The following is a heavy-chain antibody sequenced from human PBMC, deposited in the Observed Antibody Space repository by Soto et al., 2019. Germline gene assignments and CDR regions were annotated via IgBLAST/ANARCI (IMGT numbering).Heavy chain of an antibody. CDR2: INPNSGGT. D-gene: IGHD4-17*01. Sequence: GASVKVSCKASGYTFIGYYMHWVRQAPGQGLEWMGWINPNSGGTNYAQKFQGRVTMTRDTSISTAYMDLTRLRSDDTAVYYCARDLSYGEAPNWFDPWGQGTLVTVSS. J-gene: IGHJ5*02. CDR3: ARDLSYGEAPNWFDP. CDR1: GYTFIGYY. V-gene: IGHV1-2*02.